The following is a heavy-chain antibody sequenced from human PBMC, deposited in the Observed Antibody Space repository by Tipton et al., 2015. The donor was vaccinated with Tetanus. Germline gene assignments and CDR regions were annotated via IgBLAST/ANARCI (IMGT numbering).Heavy chain of an antibody. D-gene: IGHD2-21*01. CDR3: ARGDVYYHDGGGFYSFDV. Sequence: TLSLTCSVSGGSISNYYWNWIRQPAGKGLEWIGRIYVTGATNHSPALQSRVTMSIDRAENQLSLTLTSVTAADAGMYYCARGDVYYHDGGGFYSFDVWGGGTMVAVSS. V-gene: IGHV4-4*07. CDR1: GGSISNYY. J-gene: IGHJ3*01. CDR2: IYVTGAT.